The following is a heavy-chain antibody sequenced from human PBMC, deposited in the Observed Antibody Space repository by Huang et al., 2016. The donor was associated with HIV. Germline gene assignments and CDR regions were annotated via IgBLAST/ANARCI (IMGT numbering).Heavy chain of an antibody. Sequence: EVQLVESGGGLVQPGGSLRLSCAASGFTFSSYWMHWVRQAPGKGMVWVSSINSDGSSSGYADSVKGRFTISRDNAKNTLYLQMNSLRAEDTAVYYCVRDPRIQSWLNYFDYWGQGTLVSVSS. D-gene: IGHD3-22*01. CDR1: GFTFSSYW. CDR2: INSDGSSS. CDR3: VRDPRIQSWLNYFDY. V-gene: IGHV3-74*01. J-gene: IGHJ4*02.